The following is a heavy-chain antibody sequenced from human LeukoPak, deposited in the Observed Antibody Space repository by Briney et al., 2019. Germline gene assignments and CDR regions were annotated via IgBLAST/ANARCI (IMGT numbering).Heavy chain of an antibody. Sequence: KTSETLSLTCTVSGGSISTYYWTWIRQPPAKGLEWIGYIYYSGSTNYNPSLKSRVFISVDTSKNQFSLKLSSVTAADTAVYYCARFIGYSSGWFEFWGQGTLVTVSS. J-gene: IGHJ4*02. V-gene: IGHV4-59*01. CDR3: ARFIGYSSGWFEF. D-gene: IGHD6-19*01. CDR2: IYYSGST. CDR1: GGSISTYY.